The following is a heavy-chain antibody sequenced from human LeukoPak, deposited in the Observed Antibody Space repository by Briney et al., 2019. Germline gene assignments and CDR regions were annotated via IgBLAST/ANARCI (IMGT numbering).Heavy chain of an antibody. D-gene: IGHD3-9*01. V-gene: IGHV3-23*01. CDR1: GLTFSSYA. CDR2: ISGSGGST. J-gene: IGHJ4*02. Sequence: PGGSLRLSCAASGLTFSSYAMSWVRQAPGKGLEWVSAISGSGGSTYYADSVKGRFTISRDNSKNTLYLQMNSLRAEDTAVYYCAKDQALRYFDWLLFSAFDYWGQGTLVTVSS. CDR3: AKDQALRYFDWLLFSAFDY.